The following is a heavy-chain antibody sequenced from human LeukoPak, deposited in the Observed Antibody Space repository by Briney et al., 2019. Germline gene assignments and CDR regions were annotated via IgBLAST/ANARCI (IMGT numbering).Heavy chain of an antibody. CDR1: GFTFSSYA. J-gene: IGHJ3*02. CDR3: AKDLGGYFDSSRNDAFDI. Sequence: GGSLRLSCAASGFTFSSYAMSWVRQAPGKGLEWVSAISGSGGSTYYADSVKGRFTISRDNSRNTLYLQMNSLRPEDTAVYYCAKDLGGYFDSSRNDAFDIWGQGTMVTVSS. CDR2: ISGSGGST. V-gene: IGHV3-23*01. D-gene: IGHD3-22*01.